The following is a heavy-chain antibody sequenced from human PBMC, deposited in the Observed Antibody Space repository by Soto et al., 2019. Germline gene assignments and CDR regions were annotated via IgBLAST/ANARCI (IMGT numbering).Heavy chain of an antibody. J-gene: IGHJ6*02. CDR1: GFTVDDYA. CDR3: AKEKGFGGVRKGMDV. Sequence: EVQLVESGGGLVQPGRSLRLSCAASGFTVDDYAMHWVRQAPGKGLEWVSGINWNSGSIGYADSVKGRFTISRDNAKNSLYLQMNSLRTEDTALYYCAKEKGFGGVRKGMDVWGQGTTVTVSS. CDR2: INWNSGSI. V-gene: IGHV3-9*01. D-gene: IGHD3-16*01.